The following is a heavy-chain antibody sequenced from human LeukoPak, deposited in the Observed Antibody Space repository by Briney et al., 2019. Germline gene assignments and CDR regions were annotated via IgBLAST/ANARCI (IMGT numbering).Heavy chain of an antibody. Sequence: GGSLRLSCAASGFTFGSSAMHWVRQAPGKGLECVAFIQFDGSYKHYSDSMKGRFTISRDNSKDTLYLEMNSLRAEDTAVYYCATHCSGTACHRDYWGQGTLVTVSS. J-gene: IGHJ4*02. CDR3: ATHCSGTACHRDY. CDR1: GFTFGSSA. V-gene: IGHV3-30*02. CDR2: IQFDGSYK. D-gene: IGHD2-2*01.